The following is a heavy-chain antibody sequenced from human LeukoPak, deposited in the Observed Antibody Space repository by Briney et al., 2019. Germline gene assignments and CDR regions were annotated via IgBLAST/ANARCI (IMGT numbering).Heavy chain of an antibody. CDR3: VRGRDNYSYFDL. Sequence: GGSLRLSCAAPRFTFSTYWMHWVPEAPRKGLGCVSRVNSDGSSTVYADSVKGRFTISRDNAKNTHYLQMNSLSAEDTAVYYCVRGRDNYSYFDLWGQGTLVTVSS. J-gene: IGHJ4*02. D-gene: IGHD4-11*01. CDR2: VNSDGSST. CDR1: RFTFSTYW. V-gene: IGHV3-74*01.